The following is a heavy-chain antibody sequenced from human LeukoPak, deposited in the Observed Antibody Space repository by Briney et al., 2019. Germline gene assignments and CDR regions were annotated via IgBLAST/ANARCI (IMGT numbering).Heavy chain of an antibody. CDR2: ISGSGGDP. CDR3: AGRRGGWYYFDY. J-gene: IGHJ4*01. Sequence: PGGSLRLSCAASGVTFRNFGMSWVRQAPGRGLEWVSAISGSGGDPNYADSVKGRFTISRDNSKNTLYLQMNSLRAEDTAVYFCAGRRGGWYYFDYWGQGTLVTVSS. CDR1: GVTFRNFG. V-gene: IGHV3-23*01. D-gene: IGHD2-15*01.